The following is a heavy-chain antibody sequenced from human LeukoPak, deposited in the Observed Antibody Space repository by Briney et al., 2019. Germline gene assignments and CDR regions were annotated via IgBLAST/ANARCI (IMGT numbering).Heavy chain of an antibody. Sequence: SETLSLTCTVSGGSISSYYWSWIRQPPGKGLEWIGNIFYSGSTYYNPSLKSRVTISVDTSKNQFSLKLSSVTAADTAVYYCARVPSYYYYYYMDVWGKGTTVTVSS. V-gene: IGHV4-59*12. J-gene: IGHJ6*03. CDR3: ARVPSYYYYYYMDV. CDR2: IFYSGST. CDR1: GGSISSYY.